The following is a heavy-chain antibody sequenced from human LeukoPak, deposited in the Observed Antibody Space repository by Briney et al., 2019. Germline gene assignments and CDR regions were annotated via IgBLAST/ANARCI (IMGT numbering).Heavy chain of an antibody. V-gene: IGHV3-48*03. CDR2: ISSSGNTI. J-gene: IGHJ4*02. CDR3: ARVVAARVGYYFDY. Sequence: GGSLRLPCAASGFTFSSYEMSWVRQAPGKGLEWVSYISSSGNTIYYADSVKGRFTIPRDNAKNSLYLQMNSLRAEDTAVYYCARVVAARVGYYFDYWGQGTLVTVSS. D-gene: IGHD6-6*01. CDR1: GFTFSSYE.